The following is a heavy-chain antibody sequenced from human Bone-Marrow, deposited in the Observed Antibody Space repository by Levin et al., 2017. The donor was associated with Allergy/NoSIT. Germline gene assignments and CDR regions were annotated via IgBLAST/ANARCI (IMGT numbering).Heavy chain of an antibody. V-gene: IGHV4-39*07. D-gene: IGHD5-12*01. CDR2: IYYSGST. Sequence: SETLSLTCTVSGGSISSSSYYWGWIRQPPGKGLEWIGSIYYSGSTYYNPSLKSRVTISVDTSKNQFSLKLTSVTAADTAVYYWAREKPLSGYDYDWFDPWGQGTLVTVSS. CDR1: GGSISSSSYY. CDR3: AREKPLSGYDYDWFDP. J-gene: IGHJ5*02.